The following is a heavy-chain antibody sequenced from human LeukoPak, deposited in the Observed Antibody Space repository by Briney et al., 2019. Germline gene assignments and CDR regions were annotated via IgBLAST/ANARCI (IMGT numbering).Heavy chain of an antibody. Sequence: SVTVSCKASGGTFSSYAISWVRQAPGQGLEWMGGIIPIFGTANYAQKFQGRVTITADESTSTAYMELSSLRSEDTAVYYCARGLEDSYGYDENDYWGQGTLVTVSS. D-gene: IGHD5-18*01. V-gene: IGHV1-69*13. CDR1: GGTFSSYA. CDR3: ARGLEDSYGYDENDY. J-gene: IGHJ4*02. CDR2: IIPIFGTA.